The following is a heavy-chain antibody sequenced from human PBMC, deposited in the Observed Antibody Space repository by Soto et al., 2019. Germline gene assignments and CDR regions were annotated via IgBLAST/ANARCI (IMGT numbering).Heavy chain of an antibody. V-gene: IGHV4-4*02. CDR1: GGSISSSNW. CDR3: ARAASMIALDFDY. Sequence: SETLSLTCAVSGGSISSSNWWSWVRQPPGKGLEWIGEIYHSGSTNYNPSLKSRVTISVDKSKNQFSLKLSSVTAADTAVYYCARAASMIALDFDYWGQGTLVTVLL. J-gene: IGHJ4*02. CDR2: IYHSGST. D-gene: IGHD3-22*01.